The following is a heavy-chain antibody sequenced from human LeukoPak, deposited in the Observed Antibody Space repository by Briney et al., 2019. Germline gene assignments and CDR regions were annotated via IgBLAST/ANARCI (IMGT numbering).Heavy chain of an antibody. J-gene: IGHJ1*01. D-gene: IGHD3-22*01. CDR1: GYTFTSNY. CDR3: AREHYDSSGYYYFQH. V-gene: IGHV1-46*01. CDR2: ISPSGGST. Sequence: ASVKVSCKAFGYTFTSNYMHWVRQAPGQGPEWMGVISPSGGSTTYAQKFQGRVTLTRDMSTSTDYLELSRLRSDDTAVYYCAREHYDSSGYYYFQHWGQGTLVTVSS.